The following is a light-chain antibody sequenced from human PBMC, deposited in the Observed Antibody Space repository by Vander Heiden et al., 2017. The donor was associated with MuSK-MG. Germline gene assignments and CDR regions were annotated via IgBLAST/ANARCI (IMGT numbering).Light chain of an antibody. CDR3: QQDGSSPRT. Sequence: EIVLPHSPGTLSLSPGESTTLSCRASQYGSRGHLAWYQQKPGRAPRLLIFGASTSATGIPDRFSGSGSGTDFTLIISRLEPDDFAVYFCQQDGSSPRTFGQGTKVEIK. V-gene: IGKV3-20*01. CDR2: GAS. J-gene: IGKJ1*01. CDR1: QYGSRGH.